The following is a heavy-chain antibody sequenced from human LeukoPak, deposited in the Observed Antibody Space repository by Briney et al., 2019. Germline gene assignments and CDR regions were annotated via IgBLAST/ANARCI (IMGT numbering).Heavy chain of an antibody. J-gene: IGHJ5*02. CDR2: ISAYNGNT. CDR3: ARDPSYDILTGYSSNWFDP. CDR1: GYTFTSFG. D-gene: IGHD3-9*01. Sequence: ASVKVSFKASGYTFTSFGITWVRQAPGQGPEWMGWISAYNGNTIYAQKFQGRVTMTTDTSTSTAYMELRSLRSDDTAVYYCARDPSYDILTGYSSNWFDPWGQGTLVTVSS. V-gene: IGHV1-18*01.